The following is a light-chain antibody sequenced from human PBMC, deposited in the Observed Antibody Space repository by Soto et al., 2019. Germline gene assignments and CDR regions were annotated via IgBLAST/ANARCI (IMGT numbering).Light chain of an antibody. CDR2: GAS. CDR3: QQYNDWPRT. J-gene: IGKJ1*01. CDR1: QSVSTN. Sequence: DIVMTQSPATLSVSPGERATLSCRASQSVSTNLAWYQQKPGQAPRLLIYGASTRATAIPARFSGSGSGTEFTLTISSLQSEDFAVYYCQQYNDWPRTVGQGTKVDIK. V-gene: IGKV3-15*01.